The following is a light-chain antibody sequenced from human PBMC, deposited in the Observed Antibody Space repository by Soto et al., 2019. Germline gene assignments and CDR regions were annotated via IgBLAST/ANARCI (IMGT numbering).Light chain of an antibody. CDR2: GAS. CDR3: QQYGSSHWT. Sequence: TVLKQSPGALSLIQGERATLSCRASQSVSSSYLARYQQKPGQAPRLLIYGASSRATGIPDRFSGSGSGTDFTLTISRLEPEDFAVYYCQQYGSSHWTFGQGTKVDIK. CDR1: QSVSSSY. V-gene: IGKV3-20*01. J-gene: IGKJ1*01.